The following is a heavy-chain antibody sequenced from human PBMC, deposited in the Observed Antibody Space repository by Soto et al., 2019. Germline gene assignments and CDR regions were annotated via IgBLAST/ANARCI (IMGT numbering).Heavy chain of an antibody. V-gene: IGHV3-23*01. D-gene: IGHD3-10*01. CDR1: GFTFSSYA. CDR3: ARVRRDYYGSGSYKESDYYYYYMDV. CDR2: ISGSGGST. J-gene: IGHJ6*03. Sequence: GGSLRLSCAASGFTFSSYAMSWVRQAPGKGLEWVSAISGSGGSTYYADSVKGRFTISRDNSKNTLYLQMNSLRAEDTAVYYCARVRRDYYGSGSYKESDYYYYYMDVWGKGTTVTVSS.